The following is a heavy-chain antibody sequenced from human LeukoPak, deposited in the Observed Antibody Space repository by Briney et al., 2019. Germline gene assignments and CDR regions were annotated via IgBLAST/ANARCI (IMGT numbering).Heavy chain of an antibody. J-gene: IGHJ4*02. CDR2: MNPETGGS. D-gene: IGHD1-14*01. CDR1: GYIFIDYD. Sequence: ASVKVSCKTSGYIFIDYDINWVRQAPGQGLEWMGWMNPETGGSGYSHHFQGRITMTGDTSSTTAYLDLSSLTFEDSAVYYCARFHRDRLPKSDYWGQGTLVTVSS. CDR3: ARFHRDRLPKSDY. V-gene: IGHV1-8*01.